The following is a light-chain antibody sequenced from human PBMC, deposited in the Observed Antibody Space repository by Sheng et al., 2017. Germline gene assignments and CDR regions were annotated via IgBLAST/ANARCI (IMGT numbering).Light chain of an antibody. V-gene: IGKV1-33*01. CDR3: QHYDDLVG. J-gene: IGKJ1*01. Sequence: DIQITQSPSFLSASVGDSVTITCQANQDINKYLNWYQQKPGKAPNLLIYDASTLETGVPSRFSGSGSGTDFTFTITSLQPEDMATYYCQHYDDLVGFGQGTKVEVK. CDR2: DAS. CDR1: QDINKY.